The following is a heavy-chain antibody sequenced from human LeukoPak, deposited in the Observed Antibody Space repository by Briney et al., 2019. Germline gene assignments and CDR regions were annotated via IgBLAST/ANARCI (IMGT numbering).Heavy chain of an antibody. J-gene: IGHJ6*03. CDR3: ARDPYSGSYYSFNYYYYMDV. CDR1: GYTFTNYG. V-gene: IGHV1-18*01. CDR2: ISGYNGYT. Sequence: GASVKVSCKTSGYTFTNYGISWVRQAPGQGLEWMGWISGYNGYTNYAQKLQGRVTMTTDTSTSTAYMELRSLRSDDTAVYYCARDPYSGSYYSFNYYYYMDVWGKGTTVTISS. D-gene: IGHD1-26*01.